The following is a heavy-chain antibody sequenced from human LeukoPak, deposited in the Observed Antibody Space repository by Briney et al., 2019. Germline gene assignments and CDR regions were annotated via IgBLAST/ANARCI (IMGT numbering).Heavy chain of an antibody. CDR1: GGSISSYY. CDR2: IYYSWST. D-gene: IGHD6-13*01. V-gene: IGHV4-59*01. J-gene: IGHJ3*02. Sequence: SETLSLTCTVSGGSISSYYWSWIRQPPGKGLEWIGYIYYSWSTNYNPSFKSRVTISVDTSKNQFSLKLSSLTAADTAVYCCARELAGLDIWGQGKMVTVSS. CDR3: ARELAGLDI.